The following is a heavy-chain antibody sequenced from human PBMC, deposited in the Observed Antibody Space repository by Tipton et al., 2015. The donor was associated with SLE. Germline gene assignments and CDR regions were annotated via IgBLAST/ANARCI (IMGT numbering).Heavy chain of an antibody. CDR1: GGSFSGYY. J-gene: IGHJ2*01. CDR2: INHSGST. D-gene: IGHD1-14*01. CDR3: GREEPGFVDV. V-gene: IGHV4-34*01. Sequence: TLSLTCAVYGGSFSGYYWSWIRQSPGKGLEWIGDINHSGSTNYNPSLKSRVTISVDTSKNQFSLRLSSVTAADTAVYFCGREEPGFVDVWGRGTLVTVSS.